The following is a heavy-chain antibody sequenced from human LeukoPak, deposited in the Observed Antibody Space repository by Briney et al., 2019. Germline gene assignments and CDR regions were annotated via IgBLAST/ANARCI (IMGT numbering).Heavy chain of an antibody. Sequence: GGSLRLSCAASGFTFSNYVMSWVRQAPGKGLECVSVIRGSGGRTYDAEAVKGRFTISRDNSKNTLYLQTNSMRAEDTAVYYCAKGSKGGMIVPGERPKYFQNWGQGTLVTVSS. CDR2: IRGSGGRT. J-gene: IGHJ1*01. D-gene: IGHD3-10*01. CDR3: AKGSKGGMIVPGERPKYFQN. CDR1: GFTFSNYV. V-gene: IGHV3-23*01.